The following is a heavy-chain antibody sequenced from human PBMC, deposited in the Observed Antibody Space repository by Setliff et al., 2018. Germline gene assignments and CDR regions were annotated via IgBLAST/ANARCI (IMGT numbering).Heavy chain of an antibody. J-gene: IGHJ6*02. V-gene: IGHV4-34*01. CDR2: INHSGST. CDR1: GGSFSTYY. CDR3: MRQGAQMPSLSHLYGVDV. Sequence: ETLSLTCAVYGGSFSTYYWIWIRQPPGKGLEWIGEINHSGSTNYNPSLKSRVTISVDTSKNQFSLNLNSVTAADTAVYYCMRQGAQMPSLSHLYGVDVWGQGTTVTVSS. D-gene: IGHD2-2*01.